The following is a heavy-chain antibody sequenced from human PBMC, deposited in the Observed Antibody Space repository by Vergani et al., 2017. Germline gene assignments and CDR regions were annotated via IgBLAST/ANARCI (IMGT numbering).Heavy chain of an antibody. CDR2: INPSGGHT. Sequence: QVQVVQSGAEVKKSGASVKVSCKTSAYTFSNYYMHWVRQAPGQGLEWMGIINPSGGHTNYAQKFQGRVTMTRDTSTSTVYMELSSLRSEDTAIYYCARGDYGILTGYRYWGQGTLATVSA. CDR3: ARGDYGILTGYRY. J-gene: IGHJ4*02. CDR1: AYTFSNYY. D-gene: IGHD3-9*01. V-gene: IGHV1-46*03.